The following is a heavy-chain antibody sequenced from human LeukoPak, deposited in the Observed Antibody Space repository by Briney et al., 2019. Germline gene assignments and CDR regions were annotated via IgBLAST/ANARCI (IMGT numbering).Heavy chain of an antibody. CDR2: INGRGDST. CDR1: GFSFSTYT. D-gene: IGHD6-6*01. Sequence: GGSLRLSCAASGFSFSTYTMNWVRQAPGKGLEWVSAINGRGDSTFYADSVKGQFTISRDNSKNTLYLQMNSLRAEDTAVYYCAKTHAYSSSSIYFDYWGQGTLVTVSS. J-gene: IGHJ4*02. V-gene: IGHV3-23*01. CDR3: AKTHAYSSSSIYFDY.